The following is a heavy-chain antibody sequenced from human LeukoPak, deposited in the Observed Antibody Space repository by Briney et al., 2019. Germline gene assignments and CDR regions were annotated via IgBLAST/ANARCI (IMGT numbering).Heavy chain of an antibody. D-gene: IGHD3-10*01. Sequence: ASVKVSCKASGYTFTSYDMNWVRQSPGQGLEWMGWVNPNTTNTGYAQKFQGRVAMTSNTSISTAYMELSSLRSEDTAVYYCARSEVRGARAYYYSGMDVWGHGTTDTVSS. V-gene: IGHV1-8*01. CDR3: ARSEVRGARAYYYSGMDV. J-gene: IGHJ6*02. CDR2: VNPNTTNT. CDR1: GYTFTSYD.